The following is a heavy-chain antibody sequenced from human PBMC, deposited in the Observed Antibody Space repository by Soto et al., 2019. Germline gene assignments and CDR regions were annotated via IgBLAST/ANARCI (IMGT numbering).Heavy chain of an antibody. D-gene: IGHD5-18*01. CDR3: ARGLQLWLPDFDY. J-gene: IGHJ4*02. CDR2: INPNGGST. V-gene: IGHV1-46*01. Sequence: GSVKVSCKAPADTFTSYYIHWVRQAPGHGLEWMGIINPNGGSTRFAQKLQGRVTMTTDTSTSTAYMELRSLRSDDTAVYYCARGLQLWLPDFDYWGQGTLVTVSS. CDR1: ADTFTSYY.